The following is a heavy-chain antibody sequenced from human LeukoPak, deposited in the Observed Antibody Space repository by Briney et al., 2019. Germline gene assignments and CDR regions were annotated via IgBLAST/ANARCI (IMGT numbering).Heavy chain of an antibody. CDR2: IYYSRST. Sequence: SETLSLTCTVSGGSISIGDYYWSWIRQPPGKGREWIGYIYYSRSTYYNPSLKSRVTISVDTSKNQFSLKLSSVTAADTAVYYCARGKLLGWFDPWGQGTLVTVSS. J-gene: IGHJ5*02. V-gene: IGHV4-30-4*08. CDR3: ARGKLLGWFDP. D-gene: IGHD1-26*01. CDR1: GGSISIGDYY.